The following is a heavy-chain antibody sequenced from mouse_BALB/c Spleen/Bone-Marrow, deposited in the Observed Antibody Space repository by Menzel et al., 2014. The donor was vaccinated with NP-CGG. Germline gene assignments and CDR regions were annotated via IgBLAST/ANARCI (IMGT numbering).Heavy chain of an antibody. CDR3: AREPSTMITTGFAY. V-gene: IGHV2-9*02. D-gene: IGHD2-4*01. CDR1: GFSLTSYG. CDR2: IWAGGST. Sequence: VQGVESGPGLVAPSQSLSIPCTVSGFSLTSYGVHWVRQPPGKGLEWLGVIWAGGSTNHNSALMSRLSISKDNSKSQVFLKMNSLQTDDTAMYYCAREPSTMITTGFAYWGQGTLVTVSA. J-gene: IGHJ3*01.